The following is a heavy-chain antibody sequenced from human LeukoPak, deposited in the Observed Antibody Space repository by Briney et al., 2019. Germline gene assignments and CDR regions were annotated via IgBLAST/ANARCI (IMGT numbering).Heavy chain of an antibody. Sequence: SGGSLRLSCAASGFTVSSSYMSWVRQPPGKGLEWIGEINHSGSTNYNPSLKSRVTISVDTSKNQFSLKLSSVTAADTAVYYCARTPPWDYYYGMDVWGQGTTVTVSS. V-gene: IGHV4-34*01. J-gene: IGHJ6*02. CDR3: ARTPPWDYYYGMDV. CDR1: GFTVSSSY. CDR2: INHSGST.